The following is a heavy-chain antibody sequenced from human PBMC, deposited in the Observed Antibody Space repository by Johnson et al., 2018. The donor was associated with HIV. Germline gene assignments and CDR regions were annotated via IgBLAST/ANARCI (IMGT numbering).Heavy chain of an antibody. V-gene: IGHV3-30*02. D-gene: IGHD2/OR15-2a*01. CDR2: IRYDGSNK. CDR3: AKVRRMDAFDI. Sequence: QVQLVESGGGVVQPGGSLRLSCAASGFTFSSYGMHWVRQAPGKGLEWVAFIRYDGSNKYYADSVKGRFTISRDNSKNTLYLQMNSLRAEDTAVYYCAKVRRMDAFDIWGQGTMVTVSS. J-gene: IGHJ3*02. CDR1: GFTFSSYG.